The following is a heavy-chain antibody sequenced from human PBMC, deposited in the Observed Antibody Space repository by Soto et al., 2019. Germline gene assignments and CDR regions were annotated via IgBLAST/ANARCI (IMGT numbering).Heavy chain of an antibody. D-gene: IGHD3-3*01. CDR1: GGSISSSSYY. J-gene: IGHJ5*02. Sequence: PSETLSLTCTVSGGSISSSSYYWGWIRQPPGKGLEWIGSIYYSGSTYYNPSLKSRVTISVDTSKNQFSLKLSSVTAADTAVYYCARSTTIFGVVIMPFDPWGQGTLVTVSS. CDR2: IYYSGST. CDR3: ARSTTIFGVVIMPFDP. V-gene: IGHV4-39*01.